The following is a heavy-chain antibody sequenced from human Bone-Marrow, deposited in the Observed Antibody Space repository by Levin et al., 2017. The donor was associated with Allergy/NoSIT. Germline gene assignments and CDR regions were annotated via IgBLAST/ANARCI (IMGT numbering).Heavy chain of an antibody. CDR2: IFYTGNT. CDR1: GNPISSGGYY. J-gene: IGHJ5*02. CDR3: ARGYSSSPGYFDP. D-gene: IGHD6-6*01. V-gene: IGHV4-31*03. Sequence: NPSETLSLTCSISGNPISSGGYYWSWIRHHPGKGLEWIGYIFYTGNTYYNPSLKSRATISVDMSKNQVSLNLNSVNAADTAVYYCARGYSSSPGYFDPWGQGTQVTVSS.